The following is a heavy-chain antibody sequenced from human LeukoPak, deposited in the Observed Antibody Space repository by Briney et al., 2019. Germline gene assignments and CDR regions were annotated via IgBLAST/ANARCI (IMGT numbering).Heavy chain of an antibody. CDR2: IYYSGST. Sequence: SETLSLTCTVSGGSISSSSYYWGWIRQPPGKGLEWIGSIYYSGSTYYNPSLKSRVTISVDTSKNQVSLKLNSVTAADTAVYYCATQGRLGSSWYGVADWGQGTLVTVSS. CDR1: GGSISSSSYY. V-gene: IGHV4-39*01. J-gene: IGHJ4*02. D-gene: IGHD6-13*01. CDR3: ATQGRLGSSWYGVAD.